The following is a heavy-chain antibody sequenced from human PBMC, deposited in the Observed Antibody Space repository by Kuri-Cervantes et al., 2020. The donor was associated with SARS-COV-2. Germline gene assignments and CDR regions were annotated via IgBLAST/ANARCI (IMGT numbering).Heavy chain of an antibody. CDR1: GFTFSSYA. J-gene: IGHJ4*02. D-gene: IGHD6-13*01. CDR2: ISYDGSNK. V-gene: IGHV3-30-3*01. CDR3: ARGAAAGHGIGLHY. Sequence: GESLKISCAASGFTFSSYAMHWVRQAPGKGLEWVAVISYDGSNKYYADSVKGRFTISRDNSKNTLYLQMNSLRAEDTAVYYCARGAAAGHGIGLHYWGQGTLVTVSS.